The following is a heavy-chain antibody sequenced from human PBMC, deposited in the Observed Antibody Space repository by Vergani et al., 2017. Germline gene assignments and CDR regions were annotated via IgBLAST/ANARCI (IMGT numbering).Heavy chain of an antibody. Sequence: EVQLLESGGGLAQPGGSLRLSCAASGFTFSSYAMSWVRQAPGKGLEWVSAISGSGGSTYYADSVKGRFTISRDNSKSTLYLQMNSLRAEDTAVYYCAKDHITMVRGVTVTFDYWGQGTLVTVSS. D-gene: IGHD3-10*01. CDR3: AKDHITMVRGVTVTFDY. CDR2: ISGSGGST. V-gene: IGHV3-23*01. J-gene: IGHJ4*02. CDR1: GFTFSSYA.